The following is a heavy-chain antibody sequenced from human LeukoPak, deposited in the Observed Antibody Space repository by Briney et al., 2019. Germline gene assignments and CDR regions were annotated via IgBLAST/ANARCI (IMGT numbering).Heavy chain of an antibody. J-gene: IGHJ4*02. D-gene: IGHD2-15*01. CDR2: IKQGGSEK. CDR3: ARNYCSGGSCYGMIDY. Sequence: GGSLRLSCAASGFTFSSYWMSWVRQAPGKGLEWVANIKQGGSEKYYVDSVKGRFTISRDNAKNSLYLQMNSLRAEDTAVYYCARNYCSGGSCYGMIDYWGQGTLVTVSS. V-gene: IGHV3-7*01. CDR1: GFTFSSYW.